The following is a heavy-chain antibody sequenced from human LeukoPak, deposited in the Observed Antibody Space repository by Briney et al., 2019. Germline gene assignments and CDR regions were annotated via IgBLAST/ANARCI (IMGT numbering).Heavy chain of an antibody. CDR2: ISYSGGRT. CDR3: AKDQREEMPTISDY. V-gene: IGHV3-23*01. CDR1: GFTFSSYA. Sequence: GGSLRLSCAASGFTFSSYAMSWVRQAPGKGLERVSGISYSGGRTYYADSVKGRFTISRDNSKNTLYVQMNSLRAEDTAVYYCAKDQREEMPTISDYWGQGTLVTVST. J-gene: IGHJ4*02. D-gene: IGHD5-24*01.